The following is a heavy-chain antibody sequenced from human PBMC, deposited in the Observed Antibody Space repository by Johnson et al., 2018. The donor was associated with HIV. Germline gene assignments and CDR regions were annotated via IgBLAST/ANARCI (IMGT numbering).Heavy chain of an antibody. J-gene: IGHJ3*02. CDR1: GFTFDDYA. Sequence: VQLVESGGGLVQPGRSLRLSCAASGFTFDDYAMHWVRQAPGKGLEWVSGISWNSGSIGYADSVKGRFTISRDNSKNTLYLQMNSLRAEDTAVYSCARNSRNDAFDIWGQGTMVTVSS. V-gene: IGHV3-9*01. CDR2: ISWNSGSI. CDR3: ARNSRNDAFDI.